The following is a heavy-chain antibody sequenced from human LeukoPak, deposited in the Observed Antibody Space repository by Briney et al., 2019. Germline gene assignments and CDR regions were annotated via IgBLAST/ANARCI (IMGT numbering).Heavy chain of an antibody. J-gene: IGHJ4*02. V-gene: IGHV3-7*01. Sequence: GGSLRLSCAASGFTFSNYWINWVRQAPGKGLEWVANINQDGSEKYYVDSVKGRFTISRDNAKDSLYLQMSSLRAEDTAVYYCARSYRNGDKFCSVYWGQGTLVTVSS. CDR1: GFTFSNYW. CDR3: ARSYRNGDKFCSVY. CDR2: INQDGSEK. D-gene: IGHD5-24*01.